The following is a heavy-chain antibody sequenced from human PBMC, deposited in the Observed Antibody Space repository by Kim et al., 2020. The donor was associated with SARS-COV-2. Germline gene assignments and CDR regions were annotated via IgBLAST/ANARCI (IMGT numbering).Heavy chain of an antibody. Sequence: GGSLRLSCAASGFTFSSYAMHWVRQAPGKGLEWVAVISYDGSNKYYADSVKGRFTISRDNSKNTLYLQMNSLRAEDTAVYYCARDRSLVRGGGPFDYWGQGTLVTVSS. CDR3: ARDRSLVRGGGPFDY. J-gene: IGHJ4*02. D-gene: IGHD3-10*01. V-gene: IGHV3-30*04. CDR1: GFTFSSYA. CDR2: ISYDGSNK.